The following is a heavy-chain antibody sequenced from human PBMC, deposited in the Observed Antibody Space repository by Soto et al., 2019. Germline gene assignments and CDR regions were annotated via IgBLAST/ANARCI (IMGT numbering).Heavy chain of an antibody. V-gene: IGHV4-59*11. D-gene: IGHD3-10*01. J-gene: IGHJ4*01. Sequence: SETLSLTCSVSGDSLKNHYWAWIRHSPGKGLEWIGNIYDSGSTNYSPALKSRVSMSVDTSKNLFSLKMNSVTAADTAVYYCARSSMVPVYYFDCWGQGTVVTVSS. CDR1: GDSLKNHY. CDR3: ARSSMVPVYYFDC. CDR2: IYDSGST.